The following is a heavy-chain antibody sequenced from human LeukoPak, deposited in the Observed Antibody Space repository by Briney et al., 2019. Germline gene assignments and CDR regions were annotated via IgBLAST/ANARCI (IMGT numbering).Heavy chain of an antibody. CDR3: ARDREAYRGAFDI. J-gene: IGHJ3*02. V-gene: IGHV1-69*13. D-gene: IGHD2-21*01. CDR2: IIPIFGTA. Sequence: GASVKVSCKASGYTFTSYAISWVRQAPGQGLEWMGGIIPIFGTANYAQKFQGRVTITADESTSTAYMELSSLRSEDTAVYYCARDREAYRGAFDIWGQGTMVTVSS. CDR1: GYTFTSYA.